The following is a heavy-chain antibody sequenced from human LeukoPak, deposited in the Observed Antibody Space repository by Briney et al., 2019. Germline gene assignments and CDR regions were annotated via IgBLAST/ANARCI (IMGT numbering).Heavy chain of an antibody. V-gene: IGHV3-23*01. Sequence: GRSLRLSCAASGFTFSNYAMSWVRQAPGKGLEWVSTITDSGGTTFYADSVKGRFTISRDNFKNTVYLQMNSLRAEDTAVYYCAKLWRGSHPRYFDHWGQGTLVTVSS. CDR1: GFTFSNYA. J-gene: IGHJ4*02. CDR3: AKLWRGSHPRYFDH. D-gene: IGHD1-26*01. CDR2: ITDSGGTT.